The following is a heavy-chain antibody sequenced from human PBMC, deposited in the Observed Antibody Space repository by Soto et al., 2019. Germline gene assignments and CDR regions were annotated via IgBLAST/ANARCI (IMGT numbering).Heavy chain of an antibody. CDR2: INHRGST. CDR1: GGSFSGYY. V-gene: IGHV4-34*01. D-gene: IGHD3-3*01. CDR3: ARVGWYYDFWSGYFDP. J-gene: IGHJ5*02. Sequence: SETLSLTCAVYGGSFSGYYWSWIRQPPGKGLEWIGEINHRGSTNYNPSLKSRVTISVDTSKNQFSLKLGSVTAADTAVYYCARVGWYYDFWSGYFDPWGQGTLVTVSS.